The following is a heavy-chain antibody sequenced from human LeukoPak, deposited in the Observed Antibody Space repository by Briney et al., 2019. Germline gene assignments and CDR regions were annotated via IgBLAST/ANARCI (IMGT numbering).Heavy chain of an antibody. CDR2: IWYDGSNK. CDR1: GFTFSNHG. CDR3: ARDRSVDYFDY. D-gene: IGHD3-3*01. V-gene: IGHV3-33*01. J-gene: IGHJ4*02. Sequence: PGGSLRLSCAASGFTFSNHGMHWVRQAPGKGLEWVAVIWYDGSNKYYVDSVKGRFTISRDNSKSTLYLQMNSPRAEDTAVYYCARDRSVDYFDYWGQGTLVTVSS.